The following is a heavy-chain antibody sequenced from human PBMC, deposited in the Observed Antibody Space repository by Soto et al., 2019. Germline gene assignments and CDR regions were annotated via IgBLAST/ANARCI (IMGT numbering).Heavy chain of an antibody. CDR2: IDYSGST. V-gene: IGHV4-39*01. D-gene: IGHD4-17*01. CDR1: GGSVSSSQHY. Sequence: QLQLQESGPRLVKPSETLTLSCTVSGGSVSSSQHYWGWIRQHPGKGLEWIGSIDYSGSTYHTPSLKSRVTMSVDTSKSQFSLKVTSVTAAAAAVYYCARHMETTVTRWRGVEIWGQGTTVTVSS. CDR3: ARHMETTVTRWRGVEI. J-gene: IGHJ3*02.